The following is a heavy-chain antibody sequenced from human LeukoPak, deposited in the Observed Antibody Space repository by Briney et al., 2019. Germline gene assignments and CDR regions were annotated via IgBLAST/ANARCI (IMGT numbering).Heavy chain of an antibody. Sequence: GGSLRLSCAGSGFTFSNYWMSWVRQAPGKGLEWVAHIKEDGSEKLYVDSVRGRFTISRDNAKNSLYLQMNSLRAEDTAVYYCARCRSYDSSGYCDAVDIWGQGTMVTVSS. CDR2: IKEDGSEK. CDR3: ARCRSYDSSGYCDAVDI. D-gene: IGHD3-22*01. J-gene: IGHJ3*02. CDR1: GFTFSNYW. V-gene: IGHV3-7*05.